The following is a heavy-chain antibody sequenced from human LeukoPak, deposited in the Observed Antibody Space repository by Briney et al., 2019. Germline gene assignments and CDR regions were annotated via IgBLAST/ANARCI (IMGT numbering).Heavy chain of an antibody. CDR1: GFTFGDYA. CDR3: ASSYGDYGGNWYFDL. J-gene: IGHJ2*01. Sequence: PGGSLRLSCRASGFTFGDYAMSWFRQAPGKGLEWVSVIYSGGSTYYADSVKGRFTISRDNSKNTLYLQMNSLRAEDTAVYYCASSYGDYGGNWYFDLWGRGTLVTVSS. V-gene: IGHV3-66*01. CDR2: IYSGGST. D-gene: IGHD4-17*01.